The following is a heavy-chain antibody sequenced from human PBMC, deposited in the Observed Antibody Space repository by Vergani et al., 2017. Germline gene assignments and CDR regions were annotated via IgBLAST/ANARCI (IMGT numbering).Heavy chain of an antibody. V-gene: IGHV3-30*18. J-gene: IGHJ4*02. D-gene: IGHD6-13*01. Sequence: QVQLVESGGGVVQPGRSLRLSCAASGFTFSSYGMHWVRQAPGKGLEWVAVISYDGSNKYYADSVKGRFTISRDNSKNTLYLQMNSLRAEDTAVYYCAKDRAAGMQYYFDYWGQGTLVTVSS. CDR2: ISYDGSNK. CDR1: GFTFSSYG. CDR3: AKDRAAGMQYYFDY.